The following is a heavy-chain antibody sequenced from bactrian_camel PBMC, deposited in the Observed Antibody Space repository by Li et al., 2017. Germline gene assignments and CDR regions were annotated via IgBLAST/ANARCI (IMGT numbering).Heavy chain of an antibody. D-gene: IGHD5*01. CDR3: AAESPSLAGWKPTSLLNQYAYNY. CDR1: GYAYTSYA. J-gene: IGHJ4*01. V-gene: IGHV3S53*01. Sequence: QLVESGGGSAQSGGSLRLSCVASGYAYTSYAMGWFRQAPGKKREGVAYIDYDGTTVYDGSAKDRFSISKDDAKNTLYLQMNNQKPDDTAMYYCAAESPSLAGWKPTSLLNQYAYNYWGQGTQVTVS. CDR2: IDYDGTT.